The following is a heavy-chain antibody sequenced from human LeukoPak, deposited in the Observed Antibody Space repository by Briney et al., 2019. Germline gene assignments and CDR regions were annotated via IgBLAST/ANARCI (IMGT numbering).Heavy chain of an antibody. J-gene: IGHJ4*02. V-gene: IGHV2-5*01. CDR3: AHLTTSAYYYDY. CDR2: IYWNDDD. D-gene: IGHD1-1*01. Sequence: SGPTLVNPTETLTLTCTCSGFSVSSSGVAVGWIRQPPGKALEWLGHIYWNDDDRYSTSLKSRLTITKDTSENQVVLTMTNMDPADTATYYCAHLTTSAYYYDYWGQGTLVTVSS. CDR1: GFSVSSSGVA.